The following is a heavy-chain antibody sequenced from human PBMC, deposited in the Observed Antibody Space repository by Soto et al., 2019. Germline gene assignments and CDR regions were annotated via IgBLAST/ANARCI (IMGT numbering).Heavy chain of an antibody. CDR3: ARGYCSGGSCYFWGNFDY. D-gene: IGHD2-15*01. J-gene: IGHJ4*02. V-gene: IGHV4-39*01. CDR1: GGSISSSSCY. CDR2: IYYSGST. Sequence: SETLSLTCTVSGGSISSSSCYWGWIRQPPGKGLEWIGSIYYSGSTYYNPSLKSRVTISVDTSKNQFSLKLSSVTAADTAVYYCARGYCSGGSCYFWGNFDYWGQGTLVTVSS.